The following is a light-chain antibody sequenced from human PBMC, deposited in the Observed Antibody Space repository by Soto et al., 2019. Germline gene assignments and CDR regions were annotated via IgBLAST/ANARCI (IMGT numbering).Light chain of an antibody. J-gene: IGKJ1*01. CDR2: AAS. CDR1: QDIRKD. V-gene: IGKV1-6*01. CDR3: LQDASYPRT. Sequence: AIQMTQSPSSLAESVGDRVTITCRASQDIRKDLSWYQQKPGKAPKVLIYAASILESGIPSRVSGSGSGTDFTLTITSLQPEDFATYYCLQDASYPRTFGQGTKVEIK.